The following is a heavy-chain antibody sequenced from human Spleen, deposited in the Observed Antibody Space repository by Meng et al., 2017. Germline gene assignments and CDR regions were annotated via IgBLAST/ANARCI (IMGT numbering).Heavy chain of an antibody. Sequence: QVQLQQWGAGLLKPSETLSLTCVVSGGSFSDYYWSWIRQPPGKGLEWIGEINHSGSTNYNPSLESRATISVDTSQNNLSLKLSSVTAADTAVYYCARAGGWFDPWGQGSLVTVSS. CDR3: ARAGGWFDP. CDR1: GGSFSDYY. V-gene: IGHV4-34*01. J-gene: IGHJ5*02. CDR2: INHSGST. D-gene: IGHD1-26*01.